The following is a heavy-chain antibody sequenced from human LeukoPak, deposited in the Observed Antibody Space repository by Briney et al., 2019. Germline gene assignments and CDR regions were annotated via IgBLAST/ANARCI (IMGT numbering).Heavy chain of an antibody. V-gene: IGHV3-7*03. CDR1: GFTFSSYW. Sequence: GGSLRLSCAASGFTFSSYWMSWVRQAPGKGLEWVANIKQDGSEKNYVDSVKGRFTISRDNAKNSLYLQMNSLRAEDTAVYYCARTLYYDILTGYSPTPYYFDYWGQGTLVTVSS. CDR3: ARTLYYDILTGYSPTPYYFDY. CDR2: IKQDGSEK. J-gene: IGHJ4*02. D-gene: IGHD3-9*01.